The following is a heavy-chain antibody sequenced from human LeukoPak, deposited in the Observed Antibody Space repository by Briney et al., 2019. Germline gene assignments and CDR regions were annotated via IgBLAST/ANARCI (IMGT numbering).Heavy chain of an antibody. CDR1: GYTFTGYY. Sequence: ASVKVSCKASGYTFTGYYMHWVRQAPGQGLEWMGWTNPNSGGTNYAQKFQGRVTMTRDTSISTAYMELSRLRSDDTAVYYCARSGYHTETEIDYWGQGTLVTVSS. CDR2: TNPNSGGT. D-gene: IGHD6-25*01. V-gene: IGHV1-2*02. CDR3: ARSGYHTETEIDY. J-gene: IGHJ4*02.